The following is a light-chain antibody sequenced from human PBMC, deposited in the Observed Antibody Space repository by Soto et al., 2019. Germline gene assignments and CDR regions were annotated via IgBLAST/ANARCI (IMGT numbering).Light chain of an antibody. CDR3: QQYGSSTS. CDR2: GAS. V-gene: IGKV3-20*01. CDR1: QSVRSN. Sequence: EIVMTQSPVTLSVSPGERATLSCRASQSVRSNLAWYQQKPGQAPRLLIYGASSRATGIPDRFSGSGSGTDFTLTISRLEPEDFAVYYCQQYGSSTSFGPGTKVDIK. J-gene: IGKJ3*01.